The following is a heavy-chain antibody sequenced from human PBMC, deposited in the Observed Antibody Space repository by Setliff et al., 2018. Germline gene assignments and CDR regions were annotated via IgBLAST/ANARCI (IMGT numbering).Heavy chain of an antibody. CDR2: ISRGGNTI. Sequence: LRLSCAASGFTFSDYYMNWIRQAPGKGLEWVSYISRGGNTIYYADSVRGRFTISRDNAKNSLYLQMNSLRAEDTAVYYCARDFGSHFFDYWGQGTLVTVSS. CDR1: GFTFSDYY. J-gene: IGHJ4*02. D-gene: IGHD3-16*01. CDR3: ARDFGSHFFDY. V-gene: IGHV3-11*04.